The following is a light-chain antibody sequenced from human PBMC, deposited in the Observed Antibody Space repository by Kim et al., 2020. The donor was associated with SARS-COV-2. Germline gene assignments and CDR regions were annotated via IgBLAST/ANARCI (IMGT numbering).Light chain of an antibody. CDR3: QQYNTFEID. CDR1: QSITYW. V-gene: IGKV1-5*03. Sequence: DIQMTQSPSTLSAYVGDSVTISCRTSQSITYWLAWYQQKPGKAPNLLISKASTLESGVPSRFSARGSGTEFTLTISSLQPDDFATYYCQQYNTFEIDFGQGTRLEIK. CDR2: KAS. J-gene: IGKJ5*01.